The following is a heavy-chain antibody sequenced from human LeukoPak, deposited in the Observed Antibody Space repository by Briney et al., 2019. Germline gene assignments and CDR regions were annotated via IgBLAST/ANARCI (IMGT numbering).Heavy chain of an antibody. V-gene: IGHV3-7*01. CDR1: GFTFTNYW. J-gene: IGHJ4*02. CDR2: INQDGGTE. CDR3: ARHTLWRFDY. D-gene: IGHD1-1*01. Sequence: GGSLRLSCAAYGFTFTNYWLTWVRQAPGKGLEWVANINQDGGTEYYVDSMKGRFTISRDNAKNLVYLQINSLRAEDTAVYFCARHTLWRFDYWGQGALVTVSS.